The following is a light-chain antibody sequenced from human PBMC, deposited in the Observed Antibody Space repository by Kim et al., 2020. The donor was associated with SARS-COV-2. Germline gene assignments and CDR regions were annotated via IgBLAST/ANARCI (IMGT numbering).Light chain of an antibody. V-gene: IGKV3-15*01. Sequence: SPGERATPSCRASQSVGSNVAWYQQKPGQAPRLLIYGTSTRATGIPARFSGSGSGTEFTLTISSLQSEDLAVYHCQQYDDWPPWTFGQGTKVDIK. J-gene: IGKJ1*01. CDR1: QSVGSN. CDR2: GTS. CDR3: QQYDDWPPWT.